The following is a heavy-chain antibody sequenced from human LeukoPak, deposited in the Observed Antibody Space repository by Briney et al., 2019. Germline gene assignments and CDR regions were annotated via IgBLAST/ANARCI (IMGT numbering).Heavy chain of an antibody. Sequence: GGSLRLSCAVSGFSVSNNYMNWVRQAPGKGLEWVAVISYDGSNKYYADSVKGRFTISRDNSKNTLYLQMNSLRAEDTAVYYCAKADCSSTSCYAGSYYFDYWGQGTLVTVSS. CDR3: AKADCSSTSCYAGSYYFDY. CDR1: GFSVSNNY. V-gene: IGHV3-30*18. J-gene: IGHJ4*02. D-gene: IGHD2-2*01. CDR2: ISYDGSNK.